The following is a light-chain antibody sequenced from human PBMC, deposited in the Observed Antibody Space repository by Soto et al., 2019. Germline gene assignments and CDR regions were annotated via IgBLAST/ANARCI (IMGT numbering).Light chain of an antibody. CDR1: QNVSSTY. J-gene: IGKJ3*01. CDR2: DAS. Sequence: EIVLTQSPDTLSLSPGERATLSCRASQNVSSTYLAWYQQKPGQAPRLLIYDASSRATGIPDRFSGSGSGTDFILTISKLEPEDFAEYYCQQSGTFGPGTKVDIK. CDR3: QQSGT. V-gene: IGKV3-20*01.